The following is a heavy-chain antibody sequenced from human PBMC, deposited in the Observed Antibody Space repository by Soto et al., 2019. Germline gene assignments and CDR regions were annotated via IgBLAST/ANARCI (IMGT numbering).Heavy chain of an antibody. CDR3: ARDPYASSTSFDY. CDR2: IWYDGSNK. V-gene: IGHV3-33*01. Sequence: PGGALRISCAAPGFAFRARCMHWGPQAPGKGLEWVAVIWYDGSNKYYADSVKGRFTISRDNSKNTLYLQMNSLRAEDTAVYYCARDPYASSTSFDYWGLGTLVTVSS. D-gene: IGHD2-8*01. CDR1: GFAFRARC. J-gene: IGHJ4*02.